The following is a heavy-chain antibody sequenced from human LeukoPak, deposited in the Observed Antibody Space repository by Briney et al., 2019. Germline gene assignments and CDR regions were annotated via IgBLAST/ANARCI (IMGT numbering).Heavy chain of an antibody. CDR1: GGTFSSYA. D-gene: IGHD2-2*01. J-gene: IGHJ6*04. V-gene: IGHV1-69*01. Sequence: SSVKVSCKASGGTFSSYAISWVRQAPGQGLEWMGGIIPIFGTANYAQKFQGRVTITADESTSTAYMELSSLRSEDTAVYYCARDIGCSSTSCPPSYYYGMDVWGKGTTVTVSS. CDR3: ARDIGCSSTSCPPSYYYGMDV. CDR2: IIPIFGTA.